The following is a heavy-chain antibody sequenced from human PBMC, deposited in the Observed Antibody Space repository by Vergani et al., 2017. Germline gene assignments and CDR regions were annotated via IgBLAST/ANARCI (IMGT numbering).Heavy chain of an antibody. J-gene: IGHJ4*02. CDR3: ARDGTDIFVSSSDYSHLLYY. Sequence: EVQLVESGGVVVQPGGSLRLSCAASGFTFDDYVMHWVRQAPGKGLEWVSLITWDGGSTYYADSVKGRFTISRDNSKNSLYLQMDRLTTDDTAVYFCARDGTDIFVSSSDYSHLLYYWGQGILVTVSS. D-gene: IGHD3-22*01. V-gene: IGHV3-43D*04. CDR1: GFTFDDYV. CDR2: ITWDGGST.